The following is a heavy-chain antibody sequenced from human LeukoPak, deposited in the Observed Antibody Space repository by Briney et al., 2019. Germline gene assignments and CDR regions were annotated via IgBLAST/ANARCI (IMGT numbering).Heavy chain of an antibody. CDR1: GYTFTGYY. D-gene: IGHD3-10*01. J-gene: IGHJ4*02. Sequence: GASVKVSSKASGYTFTGYYMHWVRQAPGQGLEWMGWINPNSGGTNYAQKFQGWVTMTRDTSISTAYMELSRLRSDDTAVYYCARGGSGSYWTFDYWGQGTLVTVSS. V-gene: IGHV1-2*04. CDR3: ARGGSGSYWTFDY. CDR2: INPNSGGT.